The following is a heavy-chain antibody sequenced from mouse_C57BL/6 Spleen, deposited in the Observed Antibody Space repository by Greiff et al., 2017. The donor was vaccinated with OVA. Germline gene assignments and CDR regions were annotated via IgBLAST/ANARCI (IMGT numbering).Heavy chain of an antibody. D-gene: IGHD1-1*01. CDR3: ARHPSQYGRYVDY. Sequence: EVKLEESGPVLVKPGASVKMSCKASGYTFTDYYMNWVKQSHGKSLEWIGVINPYNGGTSYNQKFKGKATLTVDKSSSTAYMELNSLTSEDSAVYYCARHPSQYGRYVDYWGQGTTLTVSS. J-gene: IGHJ2*01. V-gene: IGHV1-19*01. CDR2: INPYNGGT. CDR1: GYTFTDYY.